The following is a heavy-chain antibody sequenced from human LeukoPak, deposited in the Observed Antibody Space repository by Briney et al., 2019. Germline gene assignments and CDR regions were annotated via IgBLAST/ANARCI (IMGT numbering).Heavy chain of an antibody. CDR1: GGSISSHY. D-gene: IGHD3-22*01. Sequence: SETLSLTCTVSGGSISSHYWNWIRQPLGKGLEWIGYIHYSGSTNLTPSLKSRVTISVDTSKNQFSLKFNSVTAADTAVYYCARYHDSSGYLDFWGQGTLVIVSS. CDR3: ARYHDSSGYLDF. V-gene: IGHV4-59*11. J-gene: IGHJ4*02. CDR2: IHYSGST.